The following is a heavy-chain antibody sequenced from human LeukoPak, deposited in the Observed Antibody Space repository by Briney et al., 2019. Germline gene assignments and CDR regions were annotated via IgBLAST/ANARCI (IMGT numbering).Heavy chain of an antibody. V-gene: IGHV4-34*01. CDR1: GGSFNGYY. J-gene: IGHJ4*02. CDR2: INHSGST. D-gene: IGHD3-9*01. CDR3: ARGGTELRYFDWAQYYSDY. Sequence: SETLSLTCAVYGGSFNGYYWSWIRQPPGKGLEWIGEINHSGSTNYNPSLKSRVTISVDTSKNQFSLKLSSVTAADTAVYYCARGGTELRYFDWAQYYSDYWGQGTLVTVSS.